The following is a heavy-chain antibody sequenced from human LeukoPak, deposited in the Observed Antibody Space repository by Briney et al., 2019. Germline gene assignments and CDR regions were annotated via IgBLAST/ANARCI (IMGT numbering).Heavy chain of an antibody. CDR2: ISAYNGNT. V-gene: IGHV1-18*01. Sequence: ASVKVSCKASGYTFSNYGISWVRQAPGQGLEWMGWISAYNGNTNYAQKLQGRVTMTTDTSTSTAYMELRSLRSDDTAVYYCARKNTSPGGEDYWGQGTLVTVSS. CDR1: GYTFSNYG. J-gene: IGHJ4*02. D-gene: IGHD3-16*01. CDR3: ARKNTSPGGEDY.